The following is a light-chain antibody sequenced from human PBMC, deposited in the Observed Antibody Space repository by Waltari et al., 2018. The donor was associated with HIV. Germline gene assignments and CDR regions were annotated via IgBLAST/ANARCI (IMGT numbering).Light chain of an antibody. CDR2: EVS. Sequence: QSALTQPASVAGSPGQSKTISCTGTSSDVGAYYFVSWFQLHPVKAPKLMIYEVSNRPSGVSNRFSGSKSGNTASLTISGLQAEDEADYFCSSYTGSSTLYVFGTGTKVTVL. CDR3: SSYTGSSTLYV. V-gene: IGLV2-14*01. J-gene: IGLJ1*01. CDR1: SSDVGAYYF.